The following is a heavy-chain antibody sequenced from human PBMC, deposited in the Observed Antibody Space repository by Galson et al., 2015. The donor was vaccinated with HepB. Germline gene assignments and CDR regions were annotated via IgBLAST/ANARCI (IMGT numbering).Heavy chain of an antibody. D-gene: IGHD6-6*01. CDR3: ARGFRSSPYDNWFDP. J-gene: IGHJ5*02. CDR2: ISSSSSYI. CDR1: GFTFSSYS. Sequence: SLRLSCAASGFTFSSYSMNWVRQAPGKGLEWVSSISSSSSYIYYADSVKGRFTISRDNAKNSLYLQMNSLRAEDTAVYYCARGFRSSPYDNWFDPWGQGTLVTVSP. V-gene: IGHV3-21*01.